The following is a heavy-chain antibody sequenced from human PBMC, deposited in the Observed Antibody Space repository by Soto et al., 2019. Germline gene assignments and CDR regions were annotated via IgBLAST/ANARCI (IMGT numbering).Heavy chain of an antibody. Sequence: PSETLSLTCTVSGGSISSADYFWSWIRQPPGKGLEWIGYISYRGTTSYNPSLESRLRMSVDRSGNQFSLKLSSVTAADTAVYYCARDLNDFRFDPWGQGTLVTVSS. V-gene: IGHV4-30-4*01. CDR2: ISYRGTT. CDR1: GGSISSADYF. CDR3: ARDLNDFRFDP. J-gene: IGHJ5*02. D-gene: IGHD3-3*01.